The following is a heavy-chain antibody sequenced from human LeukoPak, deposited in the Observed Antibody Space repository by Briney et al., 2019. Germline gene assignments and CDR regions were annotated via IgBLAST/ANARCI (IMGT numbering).Heavy chain of an antibody. Sequence: PSGTLSLTCAVYGGSFSGYYWSWIRQPPGKGLEWIGEIDHSGTTNYNPSLKSRVTISLDTSKNQFSLILSSVTAADTAVYYCAKAPYLSSGSWGQGTMVTVSS. D-gene: IGHD3-22*01. CDR3: AKAPYLSSGS. CDR2: IDHSGTT. CDR1: GGSFSGYY. V-gene: IGHV4-34*01. J-gene: IGHJ3*01.